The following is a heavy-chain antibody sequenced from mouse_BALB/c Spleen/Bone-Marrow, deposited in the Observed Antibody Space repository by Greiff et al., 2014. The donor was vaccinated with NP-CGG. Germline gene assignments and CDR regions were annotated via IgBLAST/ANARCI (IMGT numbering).Heavy chain of an antibody. CDR3: ARSGERYGAMDY. D-gene: IGHD2-10*02. Sequence: EVKVVESGGGLVKPGGSLKLSCAASGFTFSDYYMYWVRQTPEKRLEWVATISDGGGYTYYPDSVWGRFTISRDNAKNNLYLQMSSLKSEDTAMYYGARSGERYGAMDYWGQGTSVNVFS. CDR2: ISDGGGYT. V-gene: IGHV5-4*02. CDR1: GFTFSDYY. J-gene: IGHJ4*01.